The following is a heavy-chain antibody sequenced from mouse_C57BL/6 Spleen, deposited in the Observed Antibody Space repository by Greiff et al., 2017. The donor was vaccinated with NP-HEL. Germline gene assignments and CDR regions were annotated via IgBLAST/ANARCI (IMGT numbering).Heavy chain of an antibody. D-gene: IGHD2-3*01. CDR2: INPNNGGT. Sequence: EVQLQQSGPELVKPGASVKMSCKASGYTFTDYNMHWVKQSHGKSLEWIGYINPNNGGTSYNQKFKGKATLTVNKSSSTAYMELRSLTSEDSAVYYCARDYDGYWWFAYWGQGTLVTVSA. V-gene: IGHV1-22*01. J-gene: IGHJ3*01. CDR3: ARDYDGYWWFAY. CDR1: GYTFTDYN.